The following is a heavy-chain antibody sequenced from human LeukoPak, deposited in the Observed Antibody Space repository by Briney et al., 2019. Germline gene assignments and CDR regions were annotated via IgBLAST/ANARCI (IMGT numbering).Heavy chain of an antibody. CDR1: GFTFSSYG. J-gene: IGHJ4*02. V-gene: IGHV3-30*02. D-gene: IGHD3-3*01. CDR2: IRYDGSNK. Sequence: PGGSLRLSCAASGFTFSSYGMHWVRQAPGKGLEWVAFIRYDGSNKYYADSVKGRFTISRDNSKNTLYLQMNSLRAEDTAVYYCARGFWSGYPFDYWGQGTLVTVSS. CDR3: ARGFWSGYPFDY.